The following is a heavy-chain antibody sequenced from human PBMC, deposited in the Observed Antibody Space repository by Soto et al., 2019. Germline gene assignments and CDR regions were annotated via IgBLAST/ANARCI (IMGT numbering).Heavy chain of an antibody. Sequence: SETLSLTCTVSGAYISSYYWSCIRQPPGKGLEWIGYTYYSGSTNYNPSLKSRVTMSVDTSKNQFSLKLNSATAADTAVYYCGRTYCSGGSCYPGGSWSDPWGQGILVTVS. V-gene: IGHV4-59*01. J-gene: IGHJ5*02. CDR2: TYYSGST. CDR3: GRTYCSGGSCYPGGSWSDP. D-gene: IGHD2-15*01. CDR1: GAYISSYY.